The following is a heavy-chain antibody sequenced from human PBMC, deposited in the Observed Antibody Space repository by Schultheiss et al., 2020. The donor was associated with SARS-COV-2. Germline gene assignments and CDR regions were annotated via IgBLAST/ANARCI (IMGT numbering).Heavy chain of an antibody. J-gene: IGHJ2*01. V-gene: IGHV3-23*01. CDR2: ISGSGSTI. CDR3: ARDLSGFPCGVYGGNSDSCLYFDL. Sequence: GGSLRLSCAASGFTFSSYAMSWVRQAPGKGLEWVSAISGSGSTIYYADSVKGRFTISRDNAKNSLYLQMNSLRAEDTAVYYCARDLSGFPCGVYGGNSDSCLYFDLWGRGTLVTVSS. CDR1: GFTFSSYA. D-gene: IGHD4-23*01.